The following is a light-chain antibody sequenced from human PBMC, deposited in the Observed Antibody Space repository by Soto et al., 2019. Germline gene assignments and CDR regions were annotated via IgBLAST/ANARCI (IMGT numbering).Light chain of an antibody. CDR3: QQRSERSLCT. CDR1: QSVSSY. V-gene: IGKV3-11*01. CDR2: DVS. Sequence: EVILTQSPGTLSLSPGDRATLSCRASQSVSSYLAWYQQKPGQAPRLLIYDVSNRATGIPARFSGSGSGTDFPLTISSLEPEDFAVYFWQQRSERSLCTFGQGTKLEIK. J-gene: IGKJ2*02.